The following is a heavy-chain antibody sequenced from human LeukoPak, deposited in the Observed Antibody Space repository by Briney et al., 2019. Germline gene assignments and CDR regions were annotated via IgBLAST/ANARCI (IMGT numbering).Heavy chain of an antibody. V-gene: IGHV3-33*01. J-gene: IGHJ4*02. CDR2: IWYDGSNK. CDR3: ASHISPYTWYDY. CDR1: GFTFSSYG. D-gene: IGHD1-1*01. Sequence: PGGSLRLSCAASGFTFSSYGMHWVRQAPGKGLEWVAVIWYDGSNKYYADSVKGRFTISRDNSKNTLYLQMNSLRAEDTAVYYCASHISPYTWYDYWGQGTLVTVSS.